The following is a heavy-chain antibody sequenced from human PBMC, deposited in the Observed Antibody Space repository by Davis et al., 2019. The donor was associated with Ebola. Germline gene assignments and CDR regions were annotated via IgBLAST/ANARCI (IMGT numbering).Heavy chain of an antibody. CDR1: GNTVNNNY. CDR2: IYFGGST. V-gene: IGHV3-66*01. J-gene: IGHJ4*02. D-gene: IGHD3-3*01. Sequence: GGSLRLSCKASGNTVNNNYMSWVRQAPGKGLEWVSVIYFGGSTYYADSVKGRFTISRDNSKNTLYLQMNSVTPEDTAMYYCAKVSPYYDFWSGYRRFDYWGQGTLVTVSS. CDR3: AKVSPYYDFWSGYRRFDY.